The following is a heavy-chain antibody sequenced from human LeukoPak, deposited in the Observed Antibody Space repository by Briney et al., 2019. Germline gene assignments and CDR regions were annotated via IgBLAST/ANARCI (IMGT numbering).Heavy chain of an antibody. CDR2: FSASGGNT. CDR1: GFTFSRPA. V-gene: IGHV3-23*01. CDR3: AKANYSGSYYFDS. D-gene: IGHD1-26*01. Sequence: GVSLTLFCAASGFTFSRPAVNWVRQATGKGLEWVSSFSASGGNTYYADSVKGRFTISRDNSKNTLSVQMNSLRAEDTAVYYCAKANYSGSYYFDSWGQGTLVT. J-gene: IGHJ4*02.